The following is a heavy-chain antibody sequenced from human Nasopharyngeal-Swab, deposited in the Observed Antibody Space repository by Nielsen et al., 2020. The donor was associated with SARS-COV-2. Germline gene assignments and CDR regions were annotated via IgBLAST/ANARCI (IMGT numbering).Heavy chain of an antibody. CDR2: IDPSDSYT. J-gene: IGHJ4*02. V-gene: IGHV5-10-1*01. CDR3: ARQHVGELDY. D-gene: IGHD3-10*01. CDR1: GYSFISYW. Sequence: GGFLRLSCKGSGYSFISYWISWVRQMPGKGLEWMGRIDPSDSYTNYSPSFQGHVTISADKSISTAYLQWSSLKASDTAMYYCARQHVGELDYWGQGTLVTVSS.